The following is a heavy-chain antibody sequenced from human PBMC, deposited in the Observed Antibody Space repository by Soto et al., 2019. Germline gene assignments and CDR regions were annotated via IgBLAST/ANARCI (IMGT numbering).Heavy chain of an antibody. CDR2: ISASGGLK. CDR1: GFTFTNYA. J-gene: IGHJ5*02. Sequence: EVQLSESGGDLRQPGGSLRLSCAASGFTFTNYAMTWDRQTPGKGLEWVSGISASGGLKYYADSVQGRFTVSRDNSKNILYLQMDNLRDEDTALYYCARGVGAPSGWLDPWGQGTQVTVSS. V-gene: IGHV3-23*01. CDR3: ARGVGAPSGWLDP. D-gene: IGHD1-26*01.